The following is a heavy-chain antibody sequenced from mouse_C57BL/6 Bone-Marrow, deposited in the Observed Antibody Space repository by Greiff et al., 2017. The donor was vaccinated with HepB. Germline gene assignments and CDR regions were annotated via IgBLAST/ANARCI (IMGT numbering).Heavy chain of an antibody. J-gene: IGHJ4*01. Sequence: VQLQQPGAELVKPGASVKLSCKASGYTFTSYWMHWVKQRPGQGLEWIGMIHPNSGSTNYNEKFKSKATLTVDKSSSTAYMQLSSLTSEDSAVYYCAREESYYGSRYAMDYWGQGTSVTVSS. D-gene: IGHD1-1*01. CDR3: AREESYYGSRYAMDY. CDR2: IHPNSGST. V-gene: IGHV1-64*01. CDR1: GYTFTSYW.